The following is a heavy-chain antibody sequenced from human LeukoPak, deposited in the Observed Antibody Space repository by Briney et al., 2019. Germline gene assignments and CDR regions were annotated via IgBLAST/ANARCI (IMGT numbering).Heavy chain of an antibody. CDR2: INSDGSWT. J-gene: IGHJ4*02. CDR1: GNYW. Sequence: GGSLRLSCAVSGNYWMHWVRQAPGKGLVWVSHINSDGSWTSYADSVKGRFTISKDNAKNTVYLQMNNLRAEDTAVYYCVSFYETYWGRGTLITVSS. D-gene: IGHD2/OR15-2a*01. CDR3: VSFYETY. V-gene: IGHV3-74*01.